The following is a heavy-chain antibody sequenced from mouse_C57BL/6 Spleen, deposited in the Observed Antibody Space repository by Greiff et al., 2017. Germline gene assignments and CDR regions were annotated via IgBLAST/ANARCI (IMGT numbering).Heavy chain of an antibody. Sequence: DVKLVESGGGLVQPGGSLSLSCAASGFTFTDYYMSWVRQPPGKALEWLGFIRNKANGYTTEYSASVKGRFTISRDNSQSILYLQMNALRAEDSAPYYCARYPSITTVVATKAPWYFDVWGTGTTVTVSS. CDR1: GFTFTDYY. CDR2: IRNKANGYTT. D-gene: IGHD1-1*01. CDR3: ARYPSITTVVATKAPWYFDV. J-gene: IGHJ1*03. V-gene: IGHV7-3*01.